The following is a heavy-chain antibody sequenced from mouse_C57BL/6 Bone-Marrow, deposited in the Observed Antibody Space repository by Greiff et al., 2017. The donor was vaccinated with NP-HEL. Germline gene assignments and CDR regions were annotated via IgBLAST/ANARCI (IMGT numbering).Heavy chain of an antibody. CDR2: IRSKSNNYAT. Sequence: EVKVIESGGGLVQPKGSLKLSCAASGFSFNTYAMNWVRQAPGKGLEWVARIRSKSNNYATYYADSVKDRFTISRDDSESMLYLQMNNLKTEDTAMYYCVRPFTTVGDYWGQGTSVTVSS. CDR1: GFSFNTYA. CDR3: VRPFTTVGDY. D-gene: IGHD1-1*01. V-gene: IGHV10-1*01. J-gene: IGHJ4*01.